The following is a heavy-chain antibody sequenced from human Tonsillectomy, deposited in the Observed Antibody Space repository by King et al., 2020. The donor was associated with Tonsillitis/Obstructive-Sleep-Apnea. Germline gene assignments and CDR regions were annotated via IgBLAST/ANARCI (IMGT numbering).Heavy chain of an antibody. CDR3: ARGHYYDSSGYYYVWAFDI. D-gene: IGHD3-22*01. CDR2: ISYDGSNK. V-gene: IGHV3-30*04. Sequence: VQLVESGGGVVQPGRSLRLSCAASGFTFSSYAMHWVRQAPGKGLEWVAVISYDGSNKYYADSVKGRFTISRDNSKNTRYLQMNSLRAEDTAVYYCARGHYYDSSGYYYVWAFDIWGQGTMVTVSS. CDR1: GFTFSSYA. J-gene: IGHJ3*02.